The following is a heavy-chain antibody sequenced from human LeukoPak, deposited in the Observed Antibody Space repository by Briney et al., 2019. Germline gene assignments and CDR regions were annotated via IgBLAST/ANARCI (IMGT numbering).Heavy chain of an antibody. CDR3: ARVKNGDPHFDY. Sequence: GESLKISCNGSGYSFTSYWIAWVRQMPGKGLEWVGIIYPGDSDTRYSPSFEGQVTISADKSISTAYLQWSSMKASDTAMYYCARVKNGDPHFDYWGQGTLVTVSS. V-gene: IGHV5-51*01. CDR1: GYSFTSYW. CDR2: IYPGDSDT. J-gene: IGHJ4*02. D-gene: IGHD4-17*01.